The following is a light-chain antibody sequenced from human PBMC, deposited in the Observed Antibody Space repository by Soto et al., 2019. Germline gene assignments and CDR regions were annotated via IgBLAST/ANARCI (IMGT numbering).Light chain of an antibody. CDR3: SSYAGGNNRNG. J-gene: IGLJ1*01. Sequence: QSVLTQPPSASGSPGQSVTISCTGNSSEGGGYNLVSWYQQHPGKAPKLMIFEVSKRPSGVPDRFSGSKSGNTASLTVSGLQAEDEADYYCSSYAGGNNRNGFGTGTKVTVL. V-gene: IGLV2-8*01. CDR1: SSEGGGYNL. CDR2: EVS.